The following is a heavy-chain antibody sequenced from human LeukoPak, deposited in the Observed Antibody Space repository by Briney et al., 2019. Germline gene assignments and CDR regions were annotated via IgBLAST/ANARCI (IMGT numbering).Heavy chain of an antibody. J-gene: IGHJ4*02. CDR1: GFTFSSYS. CDR3: ARPHCGGGSCYLDY. D-gene: IGHD2-15*01. CDR2: ISSSSSTI. V-gene: IGHV3-48*01. Sequence: GGSLRLSCAASGFTFSSYSMNWVRQAPGKGLEWVSYISSSSSTIYYADSVKGRFTISRDNSKNTLYLQMNNLRVEDAAVYYCARPHCGGGSCYLDYWGQGTLVTVSS.